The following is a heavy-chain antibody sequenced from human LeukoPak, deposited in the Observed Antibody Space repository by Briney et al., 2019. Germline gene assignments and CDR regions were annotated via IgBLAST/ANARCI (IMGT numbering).Heavy chain of an antibody. V-gene: IGHV3-7*01. CDR1: GFTFSNYW. Sequence: PGGSLRLSCEGSGFTFSNYWMGWVRQAPGKGLQWVANIKTDGSEKYYVDSVKGRFTISRDNAKNSLYLQMNSLRAEDTAVYYCARDQIGYCSGGSCEDYYFDYWGQGTLVTVSS. J-gene: IGHJ4*02. CDR2: IKTDGSEK. CDR3: ARDQIGYCSGGSCEDYYFDY. D-gene: IGHD2-15*01.